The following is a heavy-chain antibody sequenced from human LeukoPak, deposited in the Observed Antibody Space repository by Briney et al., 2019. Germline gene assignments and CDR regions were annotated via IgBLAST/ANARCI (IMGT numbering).Heavy chain of an antibody. V-gene: IGHV3-48*01. CDR1: GFTFSSYT. J-gene: IGHJ6*03. CDR2: IGTSSTTI. D-gene: IGHD6-25*01. CDR3: ARFAAGGSYYYYMDV. Sequence: GGSLRLSCAASGFTFSSYTMNWVRQPPGKGLEWVSNIGTSSTTIYYADSVKGRFTISRDNAKNSLYLQMNSLRADDTAVYFCARFAAGGSYYYYMDVWGKGTTVTVSS.